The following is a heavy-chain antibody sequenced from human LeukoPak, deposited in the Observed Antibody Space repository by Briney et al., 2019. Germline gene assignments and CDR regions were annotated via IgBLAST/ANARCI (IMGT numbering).Heavy chain of an antibody. D-gene: IGHD1-7*01. J-gene: IGHJ1*01. CDR3: ARKTGTTEVVQH. CDR2: IYHSGST. V-gene: IGHV4-38-2*02. CDR1: GGSISSGYY. Sequence: SSQTLSLTCTVSGGSISSGYYWGWIRQPPGKGLEWIGSIYHSGSTYYNPSLKSRVTISVDTSKNQFSLKLSSVTAADTAVYYCARKTGTTEVVQHWGQGTLVTVSS.